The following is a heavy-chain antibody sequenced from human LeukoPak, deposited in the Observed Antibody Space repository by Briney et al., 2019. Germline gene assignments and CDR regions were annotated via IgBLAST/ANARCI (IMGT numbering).Heavy chain of an antibody. D-gene: IGHD5-12*01. J-gene: IGHJ4*02. CDR1: GFTSSNYG. CDR3: AKGGEIVATFDYFDY. V-gene: IGHV3-30*18. Sequence: GRSLRLSCAVSGFTSSNYGMKWVRPAPGKGLGWVAVILYDGSSKYYADSLKGRFSISRDNSKNTLYLQINSLRVEDTAVYYCAKGGEIVATFDYFDYWGQGTLVTVSS. CDR2: ILYDGSSK.